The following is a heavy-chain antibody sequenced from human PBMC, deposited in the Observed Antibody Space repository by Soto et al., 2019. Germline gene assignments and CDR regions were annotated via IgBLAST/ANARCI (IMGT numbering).Heavy chain of an antibody. CDR1: GGSISSDGYY. V-gene: IGHV4-31*03. J-gene: IGHJ5*02. D-gene: IGHD2-21*01. CDR2: IYYSGST. CDR3: ARDIASAWCYP. Sequence: SETLSLTCTVSGGSISSDGYYWSLIRKHQGKGLEWIGYIYYSGSTYFNPSLKIRLTMSLDTSKNQFSLKLSSVTAADTAVYFCARDIASAWCYPWGQGTLVTVSS.